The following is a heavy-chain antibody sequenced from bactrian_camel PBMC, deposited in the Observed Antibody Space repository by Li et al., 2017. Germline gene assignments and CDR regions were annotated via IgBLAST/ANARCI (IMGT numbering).Heavy chain of an antibody. J-gene: IGHJ4*01. V-gene: IGHV3S1*01. CDR1: GFTFSSYW. D-gene: IGHD2*01. CDR2: INSGGGIT. Sequence: QLESGGGLVRPGGSLRVSCEATGFTFSSYWMYWVRQVPGKGLEWVSYINSGGGITYYSDSVKGRFTISRDNAKNTLYLQMNSLKLRTLPCITAPITGHPTVVTGLLFGSARGPRSPSP.